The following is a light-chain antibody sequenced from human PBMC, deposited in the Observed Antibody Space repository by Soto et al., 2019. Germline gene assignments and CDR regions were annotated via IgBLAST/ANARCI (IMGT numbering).Light chain of an antibody. CDR3: SSYAGINNLI. V-gene: IGLV2-8*01. CDR2: EVN. J-gene: IGLJ2*01. CDR1: SSDVGFYNY. Sequence: ALAQPPSASGSPGQSVTISCTGTSSDVGFYNYVSWFQQHPGKAPKLIIYEVNKRPSGVPDRFSGSKSGNTASLTVSGLQAEDEADYYCSSYAGINNLIFGGGTKVTVL.